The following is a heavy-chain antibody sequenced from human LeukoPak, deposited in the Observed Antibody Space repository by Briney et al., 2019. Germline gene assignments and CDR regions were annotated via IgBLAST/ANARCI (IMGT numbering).Heavy chain of an antibody. J-gene: IGHJ3*02. CDR1: GASITNYY. D-gene: IGHD2-2*01. CDR2: IYHSDST. V-gene: IGHV4-59*12. CDR3: ARDRRKTYCSSTSCYSVDAFDI. Sequence: SETLSLTCRVSGASITNYYWSWIRQPPGKGLEWIGYIYHSDSTNYNPSLKSRVTISADTSKNQFSLNLSSVTAADTAVYYCARDRRKTYCSSTSCYSVDAFDIWGQGTMVTVSS.